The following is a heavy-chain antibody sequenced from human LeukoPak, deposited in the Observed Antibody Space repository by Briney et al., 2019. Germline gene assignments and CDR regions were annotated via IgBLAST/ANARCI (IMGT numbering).Heavy chain of an antibody. CDR3: ARDRGYYDSSGYRVCCHPIDY. CDR2: INPSGGST. D-gene: IGHD3-22*01. Sequence: ASVKVSCKASGYTFTSYYMHWVRQARGQGLEWMGIINPSGGSTSYAQKFQGRVTMTRDTSTSTVYMELSSLRSEDTAVYYCARDRGYYDSSGYRVCCHPIDYWGKGTLVTVSS. CDR1: GYTFTSYY. V-gene: IGHV1-46*01. J-gene: IGHJ4*02.